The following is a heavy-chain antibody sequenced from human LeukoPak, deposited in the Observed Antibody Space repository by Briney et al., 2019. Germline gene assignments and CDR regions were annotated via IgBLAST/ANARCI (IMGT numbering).Heavy chain of an antibody. D-gene: IGHD6-19*01. CDR1: GYTFTGYY. J-gene: IGHJ4*02. Sequence: ASVKVSCKASGYTFTGYYMHWVRQAPGQGLEWMGWINPNSGGTNYAQKFQGWVTMTRDTSISTAYMELSRLRSDDTAVYYCARGRIAVAGINYWGQGTLVTVSS. CDR3: ARGRIAVAGINY. CDR2: INPNSGGT. V-gene: IGHV1-2*04.